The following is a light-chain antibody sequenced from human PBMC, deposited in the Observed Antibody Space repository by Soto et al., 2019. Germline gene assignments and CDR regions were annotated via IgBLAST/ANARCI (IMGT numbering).Light chain of an antibody. CDR3: HHYSSSPYT. V-gene: IGKV3-20*01. J-gene: IGKJ2*01. CDR2: GAS. Sequence: EIVLTQSPGTLSLSPGERATLSCRASQSVSGSYLAWYQQKPGQAPRLLVYGASSRATGIPDRFSGSGSGTDFTLTIARLEPEDFVVYYCHHYSSSPYTFGQGTRLEIK. CDR1: QSVSGSY.